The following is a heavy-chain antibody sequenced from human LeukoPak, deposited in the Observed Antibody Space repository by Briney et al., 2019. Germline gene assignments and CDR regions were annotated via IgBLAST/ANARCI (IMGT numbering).Heavy chain of an antibody. D-gene: IGHD3-22*01. CDR2: INHSGST. Sequence: SETLSLTCAVYGGSFSGYYWSWIRQPPGKGLEWIGEINHSGSTNYNPSLKSRVTISVDTSKNQFSLKLSSVTAADTAVYYCARVGYDSPGGYYGMDVWGQGTTVTVSS. J-gene: IGHJ6*02. V-gene: IGHV4-34*01. CDR3: ARVGYDSPGGYYGMDV. CDR1: GGSFSGYY.